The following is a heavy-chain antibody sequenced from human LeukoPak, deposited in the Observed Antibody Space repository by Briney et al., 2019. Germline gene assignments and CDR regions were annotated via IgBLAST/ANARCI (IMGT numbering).Heavy chain of an antibody. CDR3: ARGSRFLEWLYPADY. V-gene: IGHV4-61*02. Sequence: PSETLSLTCTISGTSITSGSYFWSWIRQPAGNELEWLGLIYSSGRTNYNPSLKSRVTFSVDTSKNQFSLKLSSVTAADTAVYYCARGSRFLEWLYPADYWGQGTLVTVSS. CDR2: IYSSGRT. D-gene: IGHD3-3*01. CDR1: GTSITSGSYF. J-gene: IGHJ4*02.